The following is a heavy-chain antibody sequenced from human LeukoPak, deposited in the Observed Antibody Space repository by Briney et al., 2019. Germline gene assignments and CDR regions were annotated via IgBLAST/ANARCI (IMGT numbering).Heavy chain of an antibody. CDR2: IYYSGST. J-gene: IGHJ3*02. CDR3: ARPTSGSYSYAFEI. V-gene: IGHV4-59*08. D-gene: IGHD3-10*01. Sequence: SETLSLTCTVSGGSISTYYWSWIRQPPGKELEWIGNIYYSGSTNYNPSLKSRVTISVDTSKNQVSLKLDSVTAVDTAVYYCARPTSGSYSYAFEIWGQGTMVTVSS. CDR1: GGSISTYY.